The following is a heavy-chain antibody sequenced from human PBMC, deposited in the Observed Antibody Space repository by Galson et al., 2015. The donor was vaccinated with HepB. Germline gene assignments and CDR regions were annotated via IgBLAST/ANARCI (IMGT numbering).Heavy chain of an antibody. CDR1: GFTFSSYG. V-gene: IGHV3-30*18. D-gene: IGHD6-13*01. CDR2: ISYDGSNK. J-gene: IGHJ4*02. CDR3: AKDGIAAAATDY. Sequence: SLRLSCAASGFTFSSYGTHWIRQAPGKGLEWVAVISYDGSNKYYADSVKGRFTIPRDNSKNTLYLQMNSLRAEDTAVYYCAKDGIAAAATDYWGQGTLVTVSS.